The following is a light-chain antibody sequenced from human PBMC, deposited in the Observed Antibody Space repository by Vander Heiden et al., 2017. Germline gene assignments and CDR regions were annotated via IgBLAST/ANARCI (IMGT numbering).Light chain of an antibody. CDR3: QQYGSSPYT. J-gene: IGKJ2*01. CDR1: RSVSSTS. Sequence: EIVLTQSPGTLSSSPGERATLSCRASRSVSSTSLAWYQQKPGQAPSLLIYGASNRATGIPDFTLTISRLEPEGFAVYYCQQYGSSPYTFGQGTKLDIK. CDR2: GAS. V-gene: IGKV3-20*01.